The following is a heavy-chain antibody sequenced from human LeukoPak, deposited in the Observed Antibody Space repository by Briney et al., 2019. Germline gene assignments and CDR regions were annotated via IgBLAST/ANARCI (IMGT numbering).Heavy chain of an antibody. V-gene: IGHV3-23*01. D-gene: IGHD2-15*01. CDR3: ASGRGYYEY. CDR2: IGGSGGSS. Sequence: PGGSRRLSCAATGLTFTTSAMTWIRQAPGKGLEWVSSIGGSGGSSSHADSVKGRFTISRDNSKNTVYLHMNSLRADGTDIYYCASGRGYYEYWGQGTLVTVSS. CDR1: GLTFTTSA. J-gene: IGHJ4*02.